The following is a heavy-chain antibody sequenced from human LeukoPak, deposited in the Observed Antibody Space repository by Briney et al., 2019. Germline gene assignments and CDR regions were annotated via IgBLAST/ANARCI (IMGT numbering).Heavy chain of an antibody. D-gene: IGHD5-18*01. CDR2: ISYDGGNK. Sequence: GGTLRLSCAASGFTFSRYAMHGVRQAPGRGLEWVAVISYDGGNKYYADSVKGRFTISRDNSKNTLYLQMNCLRVEDTAVYYCASDREDTANLHYFDYWGQGTLVTVSS. CDR1: GFTFSRYA. V-gene: IGHV3-30-3*01. CDR3: ASDREDTANLHYFDY. J-gene: IGHJ4*02.